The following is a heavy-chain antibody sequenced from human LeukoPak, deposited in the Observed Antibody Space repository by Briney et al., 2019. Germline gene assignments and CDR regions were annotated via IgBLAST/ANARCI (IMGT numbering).Heavy chain of an antibody. CDR2: IWFDGSNK. J-gene: IGHJ5*02. D-gene: IGHD3-10*01. CDR3: ARGVGGSGSYYPFDP. Sequence: PGGSLRLSCAASGFTFSSYGMHWVRQAPGKGLEWVAVIWFDGSNKYYADSVKGRFTISRDNSKNTLYLQMDSLRAEDTAVYYCARGVGGSGSYYPFDPWGQGTLVTVSS. CDR1: GFTFSSYG. V-gene: IGHV3-33*01.